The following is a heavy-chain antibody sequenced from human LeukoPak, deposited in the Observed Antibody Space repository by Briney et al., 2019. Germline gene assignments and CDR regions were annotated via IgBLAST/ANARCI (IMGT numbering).Heavy chain of an antibody. CDR1: GFTFSSYG. CDR2: IWYDGSNK. V-gene: IGHV3-33*01. J-gene: IGHJ4*02. D-gene: IGHD2-2*02. CDR3: AIDLGYCSSTSCYMLDY. Sequence: GGSLRLSCAASGFTFSSYGMHWVRQAPGKGLEWVAVIWYDGSNKYYADSVKGRFTISRDNSKNTLYLQMNSLRAEDTAVYYCAIDLGYCSSTSCYMLDYWGQGTLVTVSS.